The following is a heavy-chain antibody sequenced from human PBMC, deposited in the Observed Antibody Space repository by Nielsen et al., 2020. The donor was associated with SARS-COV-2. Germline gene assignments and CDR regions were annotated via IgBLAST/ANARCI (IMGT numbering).Heavy chain of an antibody. Sequence: GESLKISCAASGFTFSSYAMHWVRQAPGKGLEWVAVISYDGSNKYYADSVKGRFTISRDNAKNSLYLQMNSLRAEDTAVYYCARTGSGSYNPPFDYWGQGTLVTVSS. J-gene: IGHJ4*02. V-gene: IGHV3-30-3*01. CDR2: ISYDGSNK. CDR1: GFTFSSYA. D-gene: IGHD3-10*01. CDR3: ARTGSGSYNPPFDY.